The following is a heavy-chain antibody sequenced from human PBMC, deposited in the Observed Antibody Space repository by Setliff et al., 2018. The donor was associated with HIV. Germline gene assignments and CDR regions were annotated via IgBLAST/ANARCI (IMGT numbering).Heavy chain of an antibody. Sequence: KPSETLSLTCAVYGGSFSGYYWSWIRQPPGKGLEWIGEINHSGSTNYNPSLKSRVTISVDTSKNQFSLKLSSVTAADTAVYYCAREGYSSSWNYHYYMDVWGKGTTVTVSS. V-gene: IGHV4-34*01. D-gene: IGHD6-13*01. J-gene: IGHJ6*03. CDR1: GGSFSGYY. CDR2: INHSGST. CDR3: AREGYSSSWNYHYYMDV.